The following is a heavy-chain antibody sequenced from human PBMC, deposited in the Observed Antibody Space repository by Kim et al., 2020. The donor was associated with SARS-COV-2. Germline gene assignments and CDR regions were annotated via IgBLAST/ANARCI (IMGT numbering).Heavy chain of an antibody. J-gene: IGHJ6*02. V-gene: IGHV3-30*04. CDR2: ISYDGSNK. D-gene: IGHD2-8*02. CDR1: GFTFSSYA. Sequence: GGSLRLSCAASGFTFSSYAMHWVRQAPGKGLEWVAGISYDGSNKYYVDSVKGRFTISRDNSKNTLYLQMNSLRAEETAVYYCARDHHKLYCTGGVCYDSHPYYGVDVWGQGTTVTVSS. CDR3: ARDHHKLYCTGGVCYDSHPYYGVDV.